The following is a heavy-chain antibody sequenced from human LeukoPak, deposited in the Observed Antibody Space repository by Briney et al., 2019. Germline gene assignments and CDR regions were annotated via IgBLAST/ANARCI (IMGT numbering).Heavy chain of an antibody. J-gene: IGHJ4*02. V-gene: IGHV4-59*12. CDR1: GGSISSYY. CDR3: ARAGMWGRAGATPFGFDY. CDR2: IYYSGST. Sequence: SETLSLTCTVSGGSISSYYWSWIRQPPGKGLEWIGYIYYSGSTNYNPSLKSRVTISVDTSKNQFSLKLSSVTAADTAVYYCARAGMWGRAGATPFGFDYWGQGTLVTVSS. D-gene: IGHD1-26*01.